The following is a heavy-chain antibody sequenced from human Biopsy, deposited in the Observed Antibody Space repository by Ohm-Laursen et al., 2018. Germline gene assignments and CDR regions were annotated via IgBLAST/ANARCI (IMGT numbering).Heavy chain of an antibody. V-gene: IGHV3-21*01. CDR2: ITSRSGYK. Sequence: SLRLSCSASGFSFTSYTMNWVRQVPGKGLEWVSSITSRSGYKYYADSVKGRFTISRDNAKNSLYLQMNSLRAEDTAVYFCASLGLVWLGELLSVPFGMDVWGQGTTVTVSS. D-gene: IGHD3-10*01. J-gene: IGHJ6*02. CDR3: ASLGLVWLGELLSVPFGMDV. CDR1: GFSFTSYT.